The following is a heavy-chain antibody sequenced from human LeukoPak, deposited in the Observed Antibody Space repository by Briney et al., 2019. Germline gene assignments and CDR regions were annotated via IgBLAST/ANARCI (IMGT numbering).Heavy chain of an antibody. J-gene: IGHJ4*02. CDR2: IGLNTGNT. D-gene: IGHD1-1*01. Sequence: ASVKVSCKTSGFIFTNFGINWVRQTPGEGLEWMAWIGLNTGNTNYAQRFQGRLAMTTDTSTATVYLELTSLRYDDTAVYFCVRDTNWQFDYWGQGTLVTVSS. CDR1: GFIFTNFG. V-gene: IGHV1-18*01. CDR3: VRDTNWQFDY.